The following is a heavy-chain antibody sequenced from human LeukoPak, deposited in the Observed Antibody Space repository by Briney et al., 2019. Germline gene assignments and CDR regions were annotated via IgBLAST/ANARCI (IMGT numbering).Heavy chain of an antibody. D-gene: IGHD1-7*01. Sequence: GGSLRLSSAASGFTFSTSWVHWVRQAPGKGLVWVSRINGDGSTINYADSVKGRFTISRDNAKNTLYLQMNSLRAEDTAVYYCARAGNYRFDYWGQGTLVTVAS. CDR3: ARAGNYRFDY. CDR2: INGDGSTI. CDR1: GFTFSTSW. V-gene: IGHV3-74*01. J-gene: IGHJ4*02.